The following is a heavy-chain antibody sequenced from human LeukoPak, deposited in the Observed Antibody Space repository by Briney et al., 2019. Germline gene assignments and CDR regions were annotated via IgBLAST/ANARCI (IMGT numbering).Heavy chain of an antibody. CDR3: ARDPGAYSSGWYVYNWFDP. Sequence: ASVKVSCKASGGTFSSYAISWVRQAPGQGLEWMGGIIPIFGTANYAQKFQGRVTITADESTSTAYMELSSLRSEDTAVYYCARDPGAYSSGWYVYNWFDPWGQGTLVTVSS. CDR2: IIPIFGTA. D-gene: IGHD6-19*01. J-gene: IGHJ5*02. CDR1: GGTFSSYA. V-gene: IGHV1-69*13.